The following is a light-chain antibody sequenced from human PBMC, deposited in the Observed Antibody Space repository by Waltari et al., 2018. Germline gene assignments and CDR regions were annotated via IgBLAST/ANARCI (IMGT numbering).Light chain of an antibody. CDR1: SSDLGAYDL. CDR2: DVS. V-gene: IGLV2-14*01. CDR3: ASYIGRNIRV. J-gene: IGLJ1*01. Sequence: QSALTQPASVFGSPGQSITITCSVSSSDLGAYDLFSWYQPHPGKAPKLMTYDVSKRPSGVSDRFSGSKSGNTASLTISGLQAEDEADYYCASYIGRNIRVFGTGTMVTVL.